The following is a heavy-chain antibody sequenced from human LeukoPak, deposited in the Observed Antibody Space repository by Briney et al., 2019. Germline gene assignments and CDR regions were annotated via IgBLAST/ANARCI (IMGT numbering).Heavy chain of an antibody. CDR1: GFTFSRHW. Sequence: GGSLRLSCAASGFTFSRHWMSWVRQAPGKGLEWVANIKEDGREKYYVDSVRGRFTISRDNAKQSLYLQMNSLTAEGTAVYFCAKYNGYDLDYWGQGTPVTASS. V-gene: IGHV3-7*01. J-gene: IGHJ4*02. D-gene: IGHD5-12*01. CDR2: IKEDGREK. CDR3: AKYNGYDLDY.